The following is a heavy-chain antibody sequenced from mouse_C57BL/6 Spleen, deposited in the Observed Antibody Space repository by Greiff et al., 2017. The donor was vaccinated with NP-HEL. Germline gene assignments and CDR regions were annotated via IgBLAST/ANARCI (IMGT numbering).Heavy chain of an antibody. Sequence: QVQLQQSGAELARPGASVKLSCKASGYTFTSYGISWVKQRTGQGLEWIGEIYPRSGNTYYNEKFKGKATLTADKSSSTAYMELRSLTSEDSAVYFCARWRDYEPYFDYRGQGTTLTVSS. D-gene: IGHD2-4*01. CDR3: ARWRDYEPYFDY. J-gene: IGHJ2*01. CDR1: GYTFTSYG. V-gene: IGHV1-81*01. CDR2: IYPRSGNT.